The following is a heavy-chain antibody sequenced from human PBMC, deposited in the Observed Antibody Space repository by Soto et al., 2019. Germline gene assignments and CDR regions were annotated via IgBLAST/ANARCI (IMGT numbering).Heavy chain of an antibody. D-gene: IGHD3-22*01. CDR3: ASVFYDSRGYSDVFAI. CDR2: VSSSGST. CDR1: GGSISGDH. J-gene: IGHJ3*02. Sequence: SETLSLTCTVSGGSISGDHWNWIRQPPGKGLEWIAYVSSSGSTKYNPSLKSRVTISIDTTKNQFSLRLSSVTAADTAVYYCASVFYDSRGYSDVFAIWGQGTKVTVSS. V-gene: IGHV4-59*01.